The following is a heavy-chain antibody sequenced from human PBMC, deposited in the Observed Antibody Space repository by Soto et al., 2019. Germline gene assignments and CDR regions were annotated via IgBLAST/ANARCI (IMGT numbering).Heavy chain of an antibody. CDR3: ARVSPGDYDAFDI. CDR1: GFTFSSYG. CDR2: IWYDGSNK. V-gene: IGHV3-33*01. J-gene: IGHJ3*02. Sequence: GGSLRLSCAASGFTFSSYGMHWVRQAPGKGLEWVAVIWYDGSNKYYADSVKGRFTISRDNSKNTLYLQMNSLRAEDTAVYYCARVSPGDYDAFDIWGQGTMVTVS. D-gene: IGHD4-17*01.